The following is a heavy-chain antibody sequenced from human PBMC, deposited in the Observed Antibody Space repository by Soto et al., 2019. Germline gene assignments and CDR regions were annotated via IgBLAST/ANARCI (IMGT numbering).Heavy chain of an antibody. V-gene: IGHV4-4*08. CDR1: GGSINRSF. J-gene: IGHJ4*02. CDR2: IYSSGST. CDR3: ARRAEYYCYFEN. D-gene: IGHD3-16*01. Sequence: QVQLQESGPGLVKPSETLSLTCSVAGGSINRSFWSWLRQSPGKGLEWIGYIYSSGSTSYNPSLKSRVAMSVDASNNQFYLNLRSVTAADTAVYYCARRAEYYCYFENWGQGTLVTVSA.